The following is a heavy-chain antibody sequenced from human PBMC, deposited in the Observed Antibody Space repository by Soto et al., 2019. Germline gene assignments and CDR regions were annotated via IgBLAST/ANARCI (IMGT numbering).Heavy chain of an antibody. CDR3: ARAQGSGYGNWFDP. V-gene: IGHV4-4*02. Sequence: SETLSLTCAVSSGSISSSNWWSWVRQPPGKGLEWIGEIYHSGSTNYNPSLKSRVTISVDKSKNQFSLKLSSVTAADTAVYYCARAQGSGYGNWFDPWGQGTLLTVSS. CDR1: SGSISSSNW. D-gene: IGHD3-3*01. CDR2: IYHSGST. J-gene: IGHJ5*02.